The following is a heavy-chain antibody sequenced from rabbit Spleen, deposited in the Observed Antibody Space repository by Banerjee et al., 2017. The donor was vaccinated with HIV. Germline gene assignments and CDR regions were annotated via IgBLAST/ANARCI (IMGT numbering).Heavy chain of an antibody. CDR1: GFYFSSSYW. Sequence: QEQLAESGGDLVKPEGSLTLTCTASGFYFSSSYWICWVRQAPGKGLEWIACSYAGSSGSTYSAIWAKGRFAISKTSSTTVTLQMSSLTAADTATYFCARSDSGINYSFDLWGPGTLVTVS. CDR2: SYAGSSGST. CDR3: ARSDSGINYSFDL. V-gene: IGHV1S45*01. D-gene: IGHD8-1*01. J-gene: IGHJ4*01.